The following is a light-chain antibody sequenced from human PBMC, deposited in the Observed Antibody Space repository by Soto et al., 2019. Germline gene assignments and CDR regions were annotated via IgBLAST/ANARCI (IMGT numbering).Light chain of an antibody. V-gene: IGLV1-47*01. CDR2: RGN. Sequence: QPVLTQPPSVSGTPGQRVNISCSGSSSNIGRDYVYWYQQFPGTAPKLLIYRGNQRPSGVPDRFSGSKSGTSASLAISGLRSDDESDYYCVAWDDSLSGDVFGTGTQLTVL. J-gene: IGLJ1*01. CDR3: VAWDDSLSGDV. CDR1: SSNIGRDY.